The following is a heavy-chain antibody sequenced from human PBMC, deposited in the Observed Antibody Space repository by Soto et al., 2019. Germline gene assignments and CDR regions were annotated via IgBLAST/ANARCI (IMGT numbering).Heavy chain of an antibody. CDR1: GFTFSGYG. D-gene: IGHD3-10*01. CDR3: AREDYGSGSFDY. J-gene: IGHJ4*02. CDR2: IWYDGSNK. Sequence: QVQMVESGGGVVQPGRSLRLSCAASGFTFSGYGMHWVRQAPGKGLEWVAVIWYDGSNKYYADSVKGRFTISRDNSKNTLYLQMNSLRAEDTAVYYCAREDYGSGSFDYWGQGTLVTVSS. V-gene: IGHV3-33*01.